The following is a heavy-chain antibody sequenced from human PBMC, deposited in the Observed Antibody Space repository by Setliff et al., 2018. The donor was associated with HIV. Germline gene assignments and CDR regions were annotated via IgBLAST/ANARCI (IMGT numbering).Heavy chain of an antibody. D-gene: IGHD2-15*01. CDR3: ARVPSRYCSPTTCPFFFDY. V-gene: IGHV1-2*02. J-gene: IGHJ4*02. Sequence: ASVKVSCKAYGYTFTGHYMHWVRQAPGQGLEWMGWINPNSGGTNYAQKFQGRVTMTRYTSISTAYMELSRLRSDDPAVYYCARVPSRYCSPTTCPFFFDYWGQGTLVTVSS. CDR1: GYTFTGHY. CDR2: INPNSGGT.